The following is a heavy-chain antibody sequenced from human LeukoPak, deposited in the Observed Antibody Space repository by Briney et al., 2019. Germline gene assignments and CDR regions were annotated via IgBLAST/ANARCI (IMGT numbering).Heavy chain of an antibody. CDR3: AKDPTTMVTPYYFDY. D-gene: IGHD4-23*01. CDR2: ISGSGGST. CDR1: GFTFSSYA. J-gene: IGHJ4*02. Sequence: GGSLRLSCAASGFTFSSYAMSWVRQAPGKGLEWVSAISGSGGSTYYADSVKGRFTISRDNSKNTLYLQMNSLRAEDTAIYYCAKDPTTMVTPYYFDYWGQGTLVTVSS. V-gene: IGHV3-23*01.